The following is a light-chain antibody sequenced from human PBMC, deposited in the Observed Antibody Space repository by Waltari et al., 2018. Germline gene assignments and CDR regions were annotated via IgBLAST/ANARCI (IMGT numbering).Light chain of an antibody. CDR2: WAS. CDR1: QSLLFTSNNKNY. CDR3: QQYYNTPLT. Sequence: DIVMTQSPDSLAVSLGVRATINCRSSQSLLFTSNNKNYLSWYQKKAGQPPRLLLYWASTRESGVPDRFSGGGSGTEFTLSISSLQAEDVAVYYCQQYYNTPLTFGGGTKVDI. J-gene: IGKJ4*01. V-gene: IGKV4-1*01.